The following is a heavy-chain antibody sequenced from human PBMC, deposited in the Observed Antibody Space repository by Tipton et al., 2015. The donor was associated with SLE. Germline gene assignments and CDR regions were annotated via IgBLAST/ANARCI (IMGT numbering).Heavy chain of an antibody. CDR1: GGSISSGGYY. CDR3: ARGVRGTYYYYYYYMDV. J-gene: IGHJ6*03. Sequence: TLSLTCTVSGGSISSGGYYWTWIRQYPGKGLEWIGYIYYSGSTYYNPSLKSRVTISVDTSMNQFSLKLSSVTAADTAVYYCARGVRGTYYYYYYYMDVWGKGTTVTVSS. D-gene: IGHD3-10*01. V-gene: IGHV4-31*03. CDR2: IYYSGST.